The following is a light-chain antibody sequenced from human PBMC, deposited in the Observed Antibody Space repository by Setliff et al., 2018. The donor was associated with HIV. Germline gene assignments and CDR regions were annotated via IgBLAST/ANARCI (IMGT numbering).Light chain of an antibody. CDR2: DVS. Sequence: QSALTQPRSVSGSPGQSVTMSCTGPSSDVGGYNYVSWYQQHPGKAPKLMIYDVSKRPSGVPDRFSGSKSGNTAFLTISGLQGEDEADYYCCSYAGSYTVLFGGGTKGTVL. CDR3: CSYAGSYTVL. J-gene: IGLJ2*01. V-gene: IGLV2-11*01. CDR1: SSDVGGYNY.